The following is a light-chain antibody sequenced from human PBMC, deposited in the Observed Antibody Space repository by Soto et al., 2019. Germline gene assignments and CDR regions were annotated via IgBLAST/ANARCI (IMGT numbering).Light chain of an antibody. Sequence: IQMNQSPSSLSASVGDRVTITCRASQTIRTNLNWYQQKAAQAPKLLSYAASNLRHGVPSRVSGSGSGTHFTLTITSLQPEDFATYCCQQGYNSAWTFGPGPTVRI. CDR1: QTIRTN. V-gene: IGKV1-39*01. CDR2: AAS. J-gene: IGKJ1*01. CDR3: QQGYNSAWT.